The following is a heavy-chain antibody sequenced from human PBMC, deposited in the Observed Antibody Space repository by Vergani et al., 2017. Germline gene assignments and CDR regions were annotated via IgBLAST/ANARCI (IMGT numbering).Heavy chain of an antibody. CDR3: ARAYGSGSYYKYSHFDY. Sequence: QVQLQESGPGLVKPSETLSLTCAVSGYSISSGYYWGWIRQPPGKGLEWIGSIYHSGSTYYNPSLNSRVTISVDTSKNQFSLKLSAVTAADTAVYYCARAYGSGSYYKYSHFDYWGQGTLVTVSS. V-gene: IGHV4-38-2*01. CDR1: GYSISSGYY. D-gene: IGHD3-10*01. CDR2: IYHSGST. J-gene: IGHJ4*02.